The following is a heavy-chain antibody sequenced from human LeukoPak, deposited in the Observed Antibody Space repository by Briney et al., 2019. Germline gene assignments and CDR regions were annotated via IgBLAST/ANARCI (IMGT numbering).Heavy chain of an antibody. D-gene: IGHD6-13*01. Sequence: SETLSLTCTVSGGSISSSSYYWGWIRQPPGKGLEWIGSIYYSGSTYYNPSLKSRVTISVDTSKNQFSLKLSSVTAADTAVYYCALGDSSWYGNWLDPWGQGTLVTVSS. CDR1: GGSISSSSYY. J-gene: IGHJ5*02. CDR2: IYYSGST. CDR3: ALGDSSWYGNWLDP. V-gene: IGHV4-39*01.